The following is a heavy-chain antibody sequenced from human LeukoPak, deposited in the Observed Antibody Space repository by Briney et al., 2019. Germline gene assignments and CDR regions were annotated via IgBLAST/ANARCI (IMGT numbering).Heavy chain of an antibody. CDR1: GFTFSYYT. CDR2: ISGSGGST. D-gene: IGHD3-22*01. J-gene: IGHJ4*02. Sequence: GGSLRLSCAASGFTFSYYTMHWVRQAPGKGLEWVSAISGSGGSTYYADSVKGRFTISRDNSKNTLYLQMNSLRAEDTAVYYCAKDSSNYYDSSGYFGSWGQGTLVTVSS. CDR3: AKDSSNYYDSSGYFGS. V-gene: IGHV3-23*01.